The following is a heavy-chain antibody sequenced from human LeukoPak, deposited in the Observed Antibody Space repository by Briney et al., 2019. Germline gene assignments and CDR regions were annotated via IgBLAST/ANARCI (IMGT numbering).Heavy chain of an antibody. CDR1: GLNFDDSA. CDR3: AKESGKFDY. J-gene: IGHJ4*02. CDR2: ISADGGST. V-gene: IGHV3-43*02. Sequence: GGSLRLSCVASGLNFDDSAMHWVRQAPGKGLEWVSLISADGGSTYSADSVKGRFSISRDNSKNSLYLQMNSLRSEDTAMYYCAKESGKFDYWGQGTLVAVSS.